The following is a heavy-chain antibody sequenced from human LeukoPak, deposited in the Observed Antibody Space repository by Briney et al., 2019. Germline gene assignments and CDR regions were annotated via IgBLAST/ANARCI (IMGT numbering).Heavy chain of an antibody. J-gene: IGHJ4*02. Sequence: TVKISCKASGGTFSSYAISWVRQAPGQGLEWMGRIIPILGIANYAQKFQGRVTITADKSTSTAYMELSSLRSEDTAVYYCAREYGYGSEPIGSFCYWGQGTLVTVSS. D-gene: IGHD3-10*01. CDR1: GGTFSSYA. CDR3: AREYGYGSEPIGSFCY. CDR2: IIPILGIA. V-gene: IGHV1-69*04.